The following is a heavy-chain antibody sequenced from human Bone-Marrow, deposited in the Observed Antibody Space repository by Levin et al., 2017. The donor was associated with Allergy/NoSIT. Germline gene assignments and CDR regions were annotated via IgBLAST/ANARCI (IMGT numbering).Heavy chain of an antibody. J-gene: IGHJ4*02. Sequence: PGGSLRLSCAASGFTFSGHWMNWVRQAPGEGLEWVASIDKDVSAKYYVDSVKGRFTISRDNAKSLLYLQMNNLRVEDTAVYYCVRDWEWSSDSWGQGTLVTVSS. V-gene: IGHV3-7*03. CDR1: GFTFSGHW. CDR3: VRDWEWSSDS. D-gene: IGHD3-3*01. CDR2: IDKDVSAK.